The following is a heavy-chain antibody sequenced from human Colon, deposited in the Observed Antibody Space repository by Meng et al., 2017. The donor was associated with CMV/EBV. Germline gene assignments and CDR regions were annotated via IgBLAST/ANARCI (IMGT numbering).Heavy chain of an antibody. V-gene: IGHV3-7*02. CDR1: GFTYTLFW. J-gene: IGHJ6*02. D-gene: IGHD2-21*01. CDR3: VRYANSQYGMDV. Sequence: GGSLRLSCAASGFTYTLFWMTWVRQAPGKGLERVANIKEDGSGQWYVDSVKGRFTISRENAKKSVYLEMNSLRVEDTAVYYCVRYANSQYGMDVWGQGTTVTVSS. CDR2: IKEDGSGQ.